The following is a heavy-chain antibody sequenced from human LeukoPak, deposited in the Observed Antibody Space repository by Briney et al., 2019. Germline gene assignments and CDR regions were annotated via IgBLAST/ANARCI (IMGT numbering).Heavy chain of an antibody. CDR3: ARLHSIKQQLVSYYYYYYMDV. D-gene: IGHD6-13*01. CDR1: GGSISSSSYY. Sequence: PSETLSLTCTVSGGSISSSSYYWGWIRQPPGKGLEWIGSIYYSGSTNYNPSLKSRVTISVDTSKNQFSLKLSSVTAADTAVYYCARLHSIKQQLVSYYYYYYMDVWGKGTTVTVSS. V-gene: IGHV4-39*07. CDR2: IYYSGST. J-gene: IGHJ6*03.